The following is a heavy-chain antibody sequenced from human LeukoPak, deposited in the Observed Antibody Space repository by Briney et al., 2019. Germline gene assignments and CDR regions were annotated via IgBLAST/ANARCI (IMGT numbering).Heavy chain of an antibody. V-gene: IGHV1-46*01. D-gene: IGHD4-23*01. CDR1: GGTFSSYA. CDR3: ARGNYGGQMGGYFDY. Sequence: GASVKVSCKASGGTFSSYAIRWVRQAPGQGLGWMGIINPSGGSTSYAQKFQGRVTMTRDTSTSTVYMELSSLRSEDTAVYYCARGNYGGQMGGYFDYWGQGTLVTVSS. J-gene: IGHJ4*02. CDR2: INPSGGST.